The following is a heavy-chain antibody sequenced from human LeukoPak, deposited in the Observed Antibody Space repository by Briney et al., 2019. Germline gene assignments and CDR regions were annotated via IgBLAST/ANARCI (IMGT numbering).Heavy chain of an antibody. CDR2: ISADNGNT. CDR3: ARCSGGSCYLPFDY. D-gene: IGHD2-15*01. CDR1: GYTFTSYG. Sequence: GASVKVSCTPSGYTFTSYGISWVRQAPGQGLEWRGWISADNGNTKYSQQKLQGRVTMTTDTSTSTAYMELRSLRSDDTAVYYCARCSGGSCYLPFDYWGQGTLVTVSS. V-gene: IGHV1-18*01. J-gene: IGHJ4*02.